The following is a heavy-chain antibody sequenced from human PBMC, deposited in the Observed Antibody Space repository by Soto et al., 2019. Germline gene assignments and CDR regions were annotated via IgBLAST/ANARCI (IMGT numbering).Heavy chain of an antibody. CDR2: IYYNGNT. Sequence: SETLSLTCTVSGGSISSGDYYWSWIRQLPGKDLEWIAYIYYNGNTYYTPSLKSRATISLDTSRNQFFLNLNSVTAADTAVYYCSRDDSDWFFNWGRGTLVTVSS. D-gene: IGHD3-9*01. CDR1: GGSISSGDYY. CDR3: SRDDSDWFFN. V-gene: IGHV4-31*03. J-gene: IGHJ4*02.